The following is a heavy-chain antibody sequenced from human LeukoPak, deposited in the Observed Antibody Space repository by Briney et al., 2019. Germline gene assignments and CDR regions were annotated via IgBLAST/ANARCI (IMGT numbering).Heavy chain of an antibody. V-gene: IGHV1-2*02. Sequence: ASVKVSCKASGYTFTGYYLHWVRQAPGQGLEWMGWVNPNSGGTKYAQKFQGRVTMTRDTSISTAYMELSRLRSDDTAMYYCARDERYDSSGYPFDYWGQGTLVTVSS. CDR1: GYTFTGYY. CDR3: ARDERYDSSGYPFDY. J-gene: IGHJ4*02. D-gene: IGHD3-22*01. CDR2: VNPNSGGT.